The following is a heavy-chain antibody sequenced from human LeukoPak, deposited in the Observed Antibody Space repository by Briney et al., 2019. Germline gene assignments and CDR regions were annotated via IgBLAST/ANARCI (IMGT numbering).Heavy chain of an antibody. D-gene: IGHD3-9*01. Sequence: ASVKVSCKASGYTFTGYYMHWVRQAPGQGLEWMGWINPNSGGTNYAQKFQGRVTMTRDTSISTAYMELSRLRSDDTAVYYCASSGEAYFDWLLLYYWGQGTLVTVSS. V-gene: IGHV1-2*02. CDR3: ASSGEAYFDWLLLYY. CDR2: INPNSGGT. J-gene: IGHJ4*02. CDR1: GYTFTGYY.